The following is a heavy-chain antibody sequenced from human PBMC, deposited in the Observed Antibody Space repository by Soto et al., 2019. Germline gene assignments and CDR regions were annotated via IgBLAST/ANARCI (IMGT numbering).Heavy chain of an antibody. CDR3: AHRVLRTVFGLVTTTAIYFDF. V-gene: IGHV2-5*02. J-gene: IGHJ4*02. CDR2: IYWDDDK. D-gene: IGHD3-3*01. Sequence: QITLNESGPTVVRPTETLTLTCRFSGFSLTTSGVGVGWIRQSPGKAREWLPLIYWDDDKRYSASLKSRLTITKDTSKNQVVLTVSDLDPTDTATYYCAHRVLRTVFGLVTTTAIYFDFWGQGTPVAVSS. CDR1: GFSLTTSGVG.